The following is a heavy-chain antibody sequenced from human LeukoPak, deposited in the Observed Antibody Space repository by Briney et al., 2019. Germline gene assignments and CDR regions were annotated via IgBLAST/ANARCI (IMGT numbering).Heavy chain of an antibody. CDR1: RFTFSAYY. Sequence: PGGSLRLSCAAFRFTFSAYYMSWIRQAPGKGLEWIAYISTTGDTIHYADSVKGRFTISRDNAQNSLYLQMNGLRPGDTAVYFCARDLNVGLMAYALDNWGQGTLVTVSS. V-gene: IGHV3-11*04. D-gene: IGHD3/OR15-3a*01. CDR3: ARDLNVGLMAYALDN. CDR2: ISTTGDTI. J-gene: IGHJ4*01.